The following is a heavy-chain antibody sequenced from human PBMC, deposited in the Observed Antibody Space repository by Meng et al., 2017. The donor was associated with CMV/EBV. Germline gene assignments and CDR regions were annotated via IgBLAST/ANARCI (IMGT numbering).Heavy chain of an antibody. V-gene: IGHV3-21*01. J-gene: IGHJ6*02. CDR1: GFTFSSYS. Sequence: GESLKISCAASGFTFSSYSMNWVRQAPGKGLEWVSSISSSSSYIYYADSVKGRFTISRDNAKNSLYLQMNSLRAEDTAVYYCAREMRATGYYYYGMDVWGQGTTVTVSS. CDR3: AREMRATGYYYYGMDV. CDR2: ISSSSSYI. D-gene: IGHD5-12*01.